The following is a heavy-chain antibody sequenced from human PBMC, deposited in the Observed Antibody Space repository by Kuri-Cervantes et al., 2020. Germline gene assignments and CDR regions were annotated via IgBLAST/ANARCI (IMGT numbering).Heavy chain of an antibody. CDR1: GFTFDDYA. Sequence: GGSLRLSCAASGFTFDDYAMHWVRQAPGKGLEWVSGISWNSGSIGYADSVKGRFTISRDNAKNTLYLQMNSLRAEDTAVYYCARGRVVGATLDYWGQGTLVTVSS. V-gene: IGHV3-9*01. D-gene: IGHD1-26*01. CDR2: ISWNSGSI. CDR3: ARGRVVGATLDY. J-gene: IGHJ4*02.